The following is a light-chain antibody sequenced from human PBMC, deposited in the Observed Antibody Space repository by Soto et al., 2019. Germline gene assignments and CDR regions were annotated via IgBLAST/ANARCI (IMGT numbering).Light chain of an antibody. V-gene: IGKV3-20*01. CDR1: QSISGSY. Sequence: EIVLTQSPGTLSLSPRERATLSCRASQSISGSYLAWYQQKPGQAPRLLIFAASSRATGIPDRFNGSVSGTDFTLRISGLEPEDFAVYFCQQYGTSPYTFGQGTKLEIK. J-gene: IGKJ2*01. CDR2: AAS. CDR3: QQYGTSPYT.